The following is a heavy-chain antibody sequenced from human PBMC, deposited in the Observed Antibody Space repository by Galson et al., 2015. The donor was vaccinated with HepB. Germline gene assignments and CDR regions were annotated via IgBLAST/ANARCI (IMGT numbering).Heavy chain of an antibody. CDR3: ARKFYGDWYFDL. J-gene: IGHJ2*01. D-gene: IGHD4-17*01. V-gene: IGHV3-33*01. CDR1: GFAFSSYG. CDR2: IWYDGGNK. Sequence: SLRLSCAASGFAFSSYGMHWVRQAPGKGLEWVAVIWYDGGNKYYADSVKGRFTISRDNSKNSLYLQMNSLRAEDTAVYYCARKFYGDWYFDLWGRGTLVTVSS.